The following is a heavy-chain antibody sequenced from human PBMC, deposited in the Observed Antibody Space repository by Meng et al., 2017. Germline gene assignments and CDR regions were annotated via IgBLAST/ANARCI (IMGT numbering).Heavy chain of an antibody. J-gene: IGHJ4*02. D-gene: IGHD3-16*02. CDR3: AGDPRPLRLGELSPIDD. CDR2: INPNSGGT. Sequence: ASVKVSCKASGYTFTGYYMHWVRQAPGQGREWMGWINPNSGGTNYAQKFQGRVTMTRDTSISKAYMELSRLRSDDTAVYYCAGDPRPLRLGELSPIDDWGQGTLVPVSS. CDR1: GYTFTGYY. V-gene: IGHV1-2*02.